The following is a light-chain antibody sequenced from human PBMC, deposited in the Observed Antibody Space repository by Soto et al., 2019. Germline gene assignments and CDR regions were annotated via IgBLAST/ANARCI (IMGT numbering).Light chain of an antibody. V-gene: IGLV2-14*01. CDR1: NSDGGDDNY. J-gene: IGLJ1*01. Sequence: QSVLAQPASVAGSPGQSITISSTGTNSDGGDDNYVSWYQQHPGKAPKLIIYEVSNRPSGISDRFSASKSGNTASLTISGLQAEDEADYYGSSYTNSNTRVFGTGTKVTVL. CDR3: SSYTNSNTRV. CDR2: EVS.